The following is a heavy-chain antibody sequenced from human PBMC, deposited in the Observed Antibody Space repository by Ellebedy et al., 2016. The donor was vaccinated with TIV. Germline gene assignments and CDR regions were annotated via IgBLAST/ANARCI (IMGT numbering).Heavy chain of an antibody. CDR2: MSHDGSDK. V-gene: IGHV3-30*03. CDR3: ARVEVSRSGPSNGMDV. CDR1: GITFSSYG. J-gene: IGHJ6*02. Sequence: PGGSLRLSCAASGITFSSYGMHWVRQAPGKGLEWVAVMSHDGSDKYYADSVKGRFTISRDNAKNTLYLQMNSLRAEDTAVYYCARVEVSRSGPSNGMDVWGQGTTVTVSS. D-gene: IGHD6-19*01.